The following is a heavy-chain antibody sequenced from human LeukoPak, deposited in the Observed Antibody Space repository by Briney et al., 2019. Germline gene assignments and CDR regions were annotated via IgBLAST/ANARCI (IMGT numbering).Heavy chain of an antibody. CDR1: GDSLRTSTYY. CDR2: IYYSGTI. J-gene: IGHJ5*02. V-gene: IGHV4-39*07. Sequence: SETLSLTCTVSGDSLRTSTYYWGWLRQPPGRGLEWIGGIYYSGTIYYNPSLKSRLTISADTSKNHFSLNLSSVTAADTAVYYCARDRELAALDPWGQGTLVIVTS. D-gene: IGHD6-13*01. CDR3: ARDRELAALDP.